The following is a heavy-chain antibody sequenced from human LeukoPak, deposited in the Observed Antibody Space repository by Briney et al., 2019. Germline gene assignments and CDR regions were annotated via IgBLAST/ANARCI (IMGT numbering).Heavy chain of an antibody. CDR3: ARAFPYYYYMDV. Sequence: GGSLRLSCAASGFTVSSNYISWVRQAPGKGLEWVSVIYSGGSTYYADSVKGRFTISRDNSKNTLYLQMNSLRAEDTAVYYCARAFPYYYYMDVWGKGTTVTISS. CDR2: IYSGGST. V-gene: IGHV3-53*01. CDR1: GFTVSSNY. J-gene: IGHJ6*03.